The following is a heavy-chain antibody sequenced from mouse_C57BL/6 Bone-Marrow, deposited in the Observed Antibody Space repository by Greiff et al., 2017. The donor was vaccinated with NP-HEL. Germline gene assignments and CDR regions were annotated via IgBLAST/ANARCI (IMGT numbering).Heavy chain of an antibody. CDR3: TGCDYDVNWYFDV. J-gene: IGHJ1*03. D-gene: IGHD2-4*01. CDR1: GFTFSNYW. Sequence: EVKLMESGGGLVQPGGSMKLSCVASGFTFSNYWMNWVRQSPEKGLEWVAQIRLKSDNYATHYAESVKGRFTISRDDSKSSVYLQMNNLRAEDTGIYYCTGCDYDVNWYFDVWGTGTTVTVSS. CDR2: IRLKSDNYAT. V-gene: IGHV6-3*01.